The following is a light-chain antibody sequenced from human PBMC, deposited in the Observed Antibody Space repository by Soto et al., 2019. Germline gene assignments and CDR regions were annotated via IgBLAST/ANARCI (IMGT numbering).Light chain of an antibody. J-gene: IGKJ4*01. Sequence: EIVMTQSPATLSVSPGEKATLSCRASQTVSNNLAWYQQKPGQAPRLLIYFASTRAIGIPARFSGSGSGTEFTLTISSLKSEDYAVYYCQQYNQWPLAFGGGTKAE. CDR1: QTVSNN. V-gene: IGKV3-15*01. CDR2: FAS. CDR3: QQYNQWPLA.